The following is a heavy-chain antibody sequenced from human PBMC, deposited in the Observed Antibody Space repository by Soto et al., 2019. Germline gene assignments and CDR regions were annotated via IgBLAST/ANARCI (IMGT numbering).Heavy chain of an antibody. CDR1: GFTFSSYG. J-gene: IGHJ6*02. V-gene: IGHV3-30*03. D-gene: IGHD6-13*01. Sequence: GGSLRLSCAASGFTFSSYGMHWVRQAPGKGLEWVAVISYDGSNKYYADSVKGRFTISRDNSKNTLYLQMSSLRSEDTAVYYCARAIALIGMDVWGQGTTVTVSS. CDR3: ARAIALIGMDV. CDR2: ISYDGSNK.